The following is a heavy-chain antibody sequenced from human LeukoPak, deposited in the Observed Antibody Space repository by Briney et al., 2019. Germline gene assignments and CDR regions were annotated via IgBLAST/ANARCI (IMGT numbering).Heavy chain of an antibody. J-gene: IGHJ4*02. CDR2: IYTSGST. Sequence: SETLSLTCTVSGGSISSYYWSWIRQPAGKGLEWIGRIYTSGSTNYNPSLKSRVTMSVDTSKNQFSLKLTSVTAADTAVYYCASQSGYQLPNTFDYWGQGTLVTVSS. CDR1: GGSISSYY. V-gene: IGHV4-4*07. D-gene: IGHD2-2*01. CDR3: ASQSGYQLPNTFDY.